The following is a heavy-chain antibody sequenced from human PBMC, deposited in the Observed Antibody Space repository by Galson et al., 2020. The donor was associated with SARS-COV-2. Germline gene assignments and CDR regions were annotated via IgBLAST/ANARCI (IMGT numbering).Heavy chain of an antibody. CDR2: IWYDGSKK. V-gene: IGHV3-33*01. CDR1: GFTFSTYG. Sequence: GGSLRLSCAASGFTFSTYGMHWVRQAPGKGLEWVAVIWYDGSKKYYADSVRGRTAISRDNSQNTMSLQMNSLRVEDTAVYFCARMAGPYFYYGMDVWGQGTTVTVTS. CDR3: ARMAGPYFYYGMDV. J-gene: IGHJ6*01. D-gene: IGHD3-10*01.